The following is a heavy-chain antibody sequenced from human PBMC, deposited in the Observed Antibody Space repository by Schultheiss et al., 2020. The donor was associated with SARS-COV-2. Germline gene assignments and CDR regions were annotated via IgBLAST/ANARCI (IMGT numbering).Heavy chain of an antibody. J-gene: IGHJ2*01. Sequence: GGSLRLSCAASGFTFSSYAMQWVRQAPGKGLEWVSFISYDGSNTYYADSVKGRFTISRDNAKNSLYLQMNSLRAEDTAVYYCAREQSHYGGNFPYFDLWGRGTLVTVSS. CDR2: ISYDGSNT. CDR3: AREQSHYGGNFPYFDL. D-gene: IGHD4-23*01. V-gene: IGHV3-30*04. CDR1: GFTFSSYA.